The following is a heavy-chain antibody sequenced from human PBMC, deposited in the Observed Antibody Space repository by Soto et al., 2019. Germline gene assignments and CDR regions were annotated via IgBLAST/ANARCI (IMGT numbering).Heavy chain of an antibody. J-gene: IGHJ4*02. V-gene: IGHV3-30-3*01. D-gene: IGHD3-3*01. CDR1: GFTFSSYA. CDR2: ISYDGSNK. Sequence: PGGSLRLSCTASGFTFSSYAMHWVRQAPGKGLEWVAVISYDGSNKYYADSVKGRFTISRDNSKNTLYLQMNSLRAEDTAVYYCARDKRDLRFLAWSYSFVYWGQGTLVTVSS. CDR3: ARDKRDLRFLAWSYSFVY.